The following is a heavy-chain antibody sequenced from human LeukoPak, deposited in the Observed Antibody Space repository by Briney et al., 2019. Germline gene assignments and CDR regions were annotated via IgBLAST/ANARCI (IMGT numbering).Heavy chain of an antibody. D-gene: IGHD3-22*01. CDR1: GFTFRSYE. J-gene: IGHJ4*02. V-gene: IGHV3-48*03. Sequence: GGSLRLSCAAPGFTFRSYEMNWVRQAPGKGLESVSYISSRGSTIYYADSVKGRFTIPRHNARNSLYLQMNSLRAEDTAVYYCARDPYDSSGYYTSPGDYWGQGTLVTVSS. CDR2: ISSRGSTI. CDR3: ARDPYDSSGYYTSPGDY.